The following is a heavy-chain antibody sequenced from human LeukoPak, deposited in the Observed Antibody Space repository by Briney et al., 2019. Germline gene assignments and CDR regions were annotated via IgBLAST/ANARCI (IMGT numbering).Heavy chain of an antibody. CDR3: ARVGCFSSTSCYRGSDY. D-gene: IGHD2-2*01. Sequence: GGSLRLSCAASGXTFSSYEMNWVRQAPGKGLEWVSYISSSGSTIYYADSVKGRFTISRDNAKNPLYLQMNSLRAEDTAAYYCARVGCFSSTSCYRGSDYWGQGTLVTVSS. J-gene: IGHJ4*02. V-gene: IGHV3-48*03. CDR2: ISSSGSTI. CDR1: GXTFSSYE.